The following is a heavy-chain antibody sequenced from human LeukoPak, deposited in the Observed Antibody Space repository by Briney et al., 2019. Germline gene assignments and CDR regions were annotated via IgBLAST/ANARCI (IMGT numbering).Heavy chain of an antibody. V-gene: IGHV1-8*03. CDR1: GYTFTSYD. CDR2: MNPNSGNT. CDR3: ARLDFWSGNFDY. J-gene: IGHJ4*02. D-gene: IGHD3-3*01. Sequence: ASVKVSCKASGYTFTSYDINWVRQATGQGLEWMGWMNPNSGNTGYAQKFQGRVTITRNTSISTHYMELSSLRSEDTAVYYCARLDFWSGNFDYWGQGTLVTVSS.